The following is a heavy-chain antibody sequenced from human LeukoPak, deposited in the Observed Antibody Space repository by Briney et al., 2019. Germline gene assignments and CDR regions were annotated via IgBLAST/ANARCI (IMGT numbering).Heavy chain of an antibody. CDR2: INHSGST. CDR3: ARHVPDLSGATTVEFDY. Sequence: PSETLSLTCAGYGGSFFGYYWSWIRQPPGKGLEWIGEINHSGSTNYNPSLKSRVTISVDTSKNQFSLKLSSVTAADTAVYYCARHVPDLSGATTVEFDYWGQGTLVTVSS. J-gene: IGHJ4*02. CDR1: GGSFFGYY. V-gene: IGHV4-34*01. D-gene: IGHD1-26*01.